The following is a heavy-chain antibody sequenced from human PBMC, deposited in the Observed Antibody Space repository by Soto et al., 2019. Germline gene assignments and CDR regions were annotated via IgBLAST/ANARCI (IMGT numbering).Heavy chain of an antibody. D-gene: IGHD3-9*01. CDR2: IYPGDSDT. CDR3: LWFSRDDAFDI. J-gene: IGHJ3*02. V-gene: IGHV5-51*01. Sequence: GESLKISCKGSGYSVTSYWMGWVRQMPGKGLEWMGIIYPGDSDTRYSPSFQGQVTISADKSISTAYLQWSSLKASDTAMYYCLWFSRDDAFDIWGQGTMVTVSS. CDR1: GYSVTSYW.